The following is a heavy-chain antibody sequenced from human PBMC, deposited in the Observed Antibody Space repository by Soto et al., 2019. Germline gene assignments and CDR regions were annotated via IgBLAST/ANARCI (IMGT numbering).Heavy chain of an antibody. D-gene: IGHD3-22*01. V-gene: IGHV1-3*01. Sequence: ASVKVSCKASGYTFTSYAMHWVRQAPGQRLEWMGWINAGNGNTKYSQKFQGRVTITADESTSTAYMELSSLRSEDTAVYYCARSQLIRRYDSSGYYYVDFDYWGQGTLVTVSS. J-gene: IGHJ4*02. CDR3: ARSQLIRRYDSSGYYYVDFDY. CDR2: INAGNGNT. CDR1: GYTFTSYA.